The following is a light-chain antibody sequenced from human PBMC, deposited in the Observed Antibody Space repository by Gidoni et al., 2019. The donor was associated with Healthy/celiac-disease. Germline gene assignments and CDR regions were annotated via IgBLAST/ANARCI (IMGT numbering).Light chain of an antibody. CDR3: QQYYSTPRLN. Sequence: DIVMTQSPDSLAVSLGERATINCKSSQSVLYSSNNKNYLAWYQQKPGQPPKLLIYWASTRESGVPDRFSGSGSGTDFTLTISSLQAEDVAVYYCQQYYSTPRLNVXGGTKVEIK. V-gene: IGKV4-1*01. CDR2: WAS. J-gene: IGKJ4*01. CDR1: QSVLYSSNNKNY.